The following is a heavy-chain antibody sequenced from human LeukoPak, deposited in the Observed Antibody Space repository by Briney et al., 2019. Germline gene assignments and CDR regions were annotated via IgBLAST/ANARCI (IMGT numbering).Heavy chain of an antibody. CDR1: GYTFTGYY. CDR2: INPNSGGT. D-gene: IGHD2-2*01. V-gene: IGHV1-2*02. CDR3: ARETTDCSSTSCYGGYFDY. J-gene: IGHJ4*02. Sequence: ASVKVSCKASGYTFTGYYMHWVRQAPGQGLEWMGWINPNSGGTNYAQKFQGRVTMTRDTSISTAYMEPSRLRSDDTAVYYCARETTDCSSTSCYGGYFDYWGQGTLVTVSS.